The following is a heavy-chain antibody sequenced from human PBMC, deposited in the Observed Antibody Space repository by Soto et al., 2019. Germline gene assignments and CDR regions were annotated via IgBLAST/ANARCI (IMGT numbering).Heavy chain of an antibody. V-gene: IGHV4-31*11. CDR1: GGSFSGYY. CDR3: ARVRTVVKRAPFDY. CDR2: IYYSGSS. Sequence: SETLSLTCAVYGGSFSGYYWSWIRQHPGKGLEWIGYIYYSGSSYYNPSLKSRVTISVDTSKNRFSLKLTSVTAADTAVYYCARVRTVVKRAPFDYGGQGPLVTPPQ. D-gene: IGHD1-26*01. J-gene: IGHJ4*02.